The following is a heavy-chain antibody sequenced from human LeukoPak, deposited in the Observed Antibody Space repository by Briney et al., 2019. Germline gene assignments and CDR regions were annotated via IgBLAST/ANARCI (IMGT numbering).Heavy chain of an antibody. CDR3: ARGCSGGSCPLNWFDP. J-gene: IGHJ5*02. Sequence: PSETLSLTCAVYGGSFSGYYWSWIRQPPGKGLEWIGEINHSGSTNYNPSLKSRVTISVDTSKNQFSLKLSSVTAADTAVYYCARGCSGGSCPLNWFDPWGQGTLVTVSS. CDR2: INHSGST. V-gene: IGHV4-34*01. D-gene: IGHD2-15*01. CDR1: GGSFSGYY.